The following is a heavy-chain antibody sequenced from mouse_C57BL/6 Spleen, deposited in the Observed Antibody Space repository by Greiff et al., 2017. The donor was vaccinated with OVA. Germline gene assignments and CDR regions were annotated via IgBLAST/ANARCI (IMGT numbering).Heavy chain of an antibody. J-gene: IGHJ4*01. D-gene: IGHD2-4*01. V-gene: IGHV1-55*01. CDR1: GYTFTSYW. CDR3: AHYDYFYAMDY. Sequence: QVHVKQPGAELVKPGASVKMSCKASGYTFTSYWITWVKQRPGQGLEWIGDIYPGSGSTNYNEKFKSKATLTVATSSSTAYMQLSSLTSEDSSVYYCAHYDYFYAMDYWGQGTSVTVSS. CDR2: IYPGSGST.